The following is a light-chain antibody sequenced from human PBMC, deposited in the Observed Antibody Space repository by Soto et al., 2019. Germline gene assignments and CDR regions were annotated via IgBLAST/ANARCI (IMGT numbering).Light chain of an antibody. CDR1: SSDVGNFNL. Sequence: QSVLTQPASVSGSTGQSITISCTGTSSDVGNFNLVSWYQQHPDKAPKLMIFEVTKRPAGVSNRFSASKSGNTASPTISGLQAEDEADYYCCSYVVTGAYVFGTGTKVTVL. CDR3: CSYVVTGAYV. J-gene: IGLJ1*01. V-gene: IGLV2-23*02. CDR2: EVT.